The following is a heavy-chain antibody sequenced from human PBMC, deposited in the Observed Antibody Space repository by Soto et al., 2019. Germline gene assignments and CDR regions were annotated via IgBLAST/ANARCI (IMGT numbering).Heavy chain of an antibody. Sequence: EEQLVESGGDLVQPGGSLRLSCAASGFTVSNNYMSWVRQAPGKGLEWVSLIYSGGSTYYADSVKGRFTISRDSSKNTXYLQMNSLRAEDTAMYYCAAYSHKGYWGQGTLVTVSS. J-gene: IGHJ4*02. CDR2: IYSGGST. CDR3: AAYSHKGY. V-gene: IGHV3-66*01. D-gene: IGHD3-16*01. CDR1: GFTVSNNY.